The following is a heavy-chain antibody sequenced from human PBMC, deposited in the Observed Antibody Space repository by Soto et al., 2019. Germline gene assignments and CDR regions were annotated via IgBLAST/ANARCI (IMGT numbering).Heavy chain of an antibody. V-gene: IGHV4-59*01. CDR1: GGSISSYY. D-gene: IGHD3-22*01. CDR2: IYFSGST. CDR3: ARYHDSSGQYYFDY. Sequence: SETLSLTCTVSGGSISSYYWSWIRQPPGKGLEWIGYIYFSGSTDYNPSLKSRVAIPVDTSKSQFSLKLSSVTAADTAVYYCARYHDSSGQYYFDYWGRGTLVTVSS. J-gene: IGHJ4*02.